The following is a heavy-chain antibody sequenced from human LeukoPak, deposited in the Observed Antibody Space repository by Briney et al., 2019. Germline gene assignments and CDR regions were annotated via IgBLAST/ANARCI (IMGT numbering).Heavy chain of an antibody. Sequence: ASVKVSCKASGYTFTSYGITWVRQAPGQGLEWMGWISAYNGNTNHAQKLQGRVTMTTDTSTSTAYMELRSLRSDDTAVHYCARARYGSGSYSQSFDYWGQGTLVTVSS. CDR3: ARARYGSGSYSQSFDY. CDR1: GYTFTSYG. J-gene: IGHJ4*02. D-gene: IGHD3-10*01. CDR2: ISAYNGNT. V-gene: IGHV1-18*01.